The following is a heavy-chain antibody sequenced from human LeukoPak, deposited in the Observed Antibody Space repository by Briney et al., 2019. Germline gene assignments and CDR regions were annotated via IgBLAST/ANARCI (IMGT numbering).Heavy chain of an antibody. CDR2: IIPIFGTA. CDR3: ARAPVVPAATIVYWYFDL. D-gene: IGHD2-2*01. J-gene: IGHJ2*01. V-gene: IGHV1-69*05. CDR1: GGTFSSYA. Sequence: GSSVKVSRKASGGTFSSYAISWVRQAPGQGLEWMGGIIPIFGTANYAQKFQGRVTITTDESTSTAYMELSSLRSEDTAVYYCARAPVVPAATIVYWYFDLWGRGTLVTVSS.